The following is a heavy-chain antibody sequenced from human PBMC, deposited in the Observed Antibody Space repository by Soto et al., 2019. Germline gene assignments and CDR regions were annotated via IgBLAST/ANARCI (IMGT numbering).Heavy chain of an antibody. CDR3: VKNSGWFKT. J-gene: IGHJ5*02. CDR2: IDGSGGIT. CDR1: GFTFGTTD. V-gene: IGHV3-23*01. D-gene: IGHD3-10*01. Sequence: QLLQSGGGLVQPGGSLTLSCAASGFTFGTTDMSWVRQAPGEGLEWVSTIDGSGGITYYADSVKGRFTISRDNSRNTVYLQMNSLRGDDPSLYYCVKNSGWFKTWGQGALVTVSS.